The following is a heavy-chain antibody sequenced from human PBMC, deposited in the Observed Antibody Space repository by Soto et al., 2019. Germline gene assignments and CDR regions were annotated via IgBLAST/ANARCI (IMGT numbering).Heavy chain of an antibody. D-gene: IGHD1-26*01. CDR1: GSTFSSYW. CDR3: ARLVSAAANDY. CDR2: IKGDGTEI. Sequence: EVQLVESGGGLVQPGGSLRLSCAASGSTFSSYWMSWVRQAPGKGLEWVANIKGDGTEIYYVDSVKGRFTISRDNAKNSLYLQMNSLRAEDTAVYYCARLVSAAANDYWGQGALVTVSS. V-gene: IGHV3-7*04. J-gene: IGHJ4*02.